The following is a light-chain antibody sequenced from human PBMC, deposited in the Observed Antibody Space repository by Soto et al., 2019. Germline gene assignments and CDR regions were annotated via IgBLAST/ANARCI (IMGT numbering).Light chain of an antibody. CDR1: QSVSSN. J-gene: IGKJ1*01. CDR3: QQYNNWPSWT. Sequence: EIVMTQSPATLSVSPGERATLSCRASQSVSSNLAWYRQKPGQAPRLLIYGASTRATGIPGRFSGSGSGTEFTLTISSLQSEDFAVYFCQQYNNWPSWTFGQGTKV. CDR2: GAS. V-gene: IGKV3-15*01.